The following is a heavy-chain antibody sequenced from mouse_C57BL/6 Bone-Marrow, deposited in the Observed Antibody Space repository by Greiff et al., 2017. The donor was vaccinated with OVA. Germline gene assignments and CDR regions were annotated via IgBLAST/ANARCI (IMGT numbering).Heavy chain of an antibody. Sequence: VQLQQSGPELARPGASVKLSCKASGYTFTSYGISWVKQRTGQGLEWIGEIYPRSGNTYYNEKVKGKATLTADKSSSTAYMELRSRTAEDSAVYFCARGTLTGTWFAYWGQGTLVTVSA. D-gene: IGHD4-1*01. CDR1: GYTFTSYG. CDR2: IYPRSGNT. V-gene: IGHV1-81*01. J-gene: IGHJ3*01. CDR3: ARGTLTGTWFAY.